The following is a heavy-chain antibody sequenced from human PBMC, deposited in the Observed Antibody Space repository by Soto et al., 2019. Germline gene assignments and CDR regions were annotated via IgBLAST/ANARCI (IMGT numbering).Heavy chain of an antibody. CDR1: GGTFSSYA. CDR3: AREGVAVANPVGQFFQH. Sequence: VQLVQSGAEVKKPGSSVNVSCKASGGTFSSYAMSWVRQAPGQGLEWMGGIIPMLGTTTYTQKFHGRVTITADESTSTAYMELSSLRSEDTEVYYCAREGVAVANPVGQFFQHWGQGTLVTVSS. J-gene: IGHJ1*01. V-gene: IGHV1-69*01. CDR2: IIPMLGTT. D-gene: IGHD6-19*01.